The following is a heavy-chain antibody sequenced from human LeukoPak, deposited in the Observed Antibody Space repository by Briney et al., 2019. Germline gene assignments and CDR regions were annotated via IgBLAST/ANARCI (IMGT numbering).Heavy chain of an antibody. Sequence: SQTLSLTCTVSGGSISSGDYYWSWIRQPPGKGLEWIGYIYYSGSTYYNPSLKSRVTISVDTSKNQFSLKLSSVTAADTAVYYCARDDYYDSSGYSPVTIWGQGTMVTVSS. CDR2: IYYSGST. J-gene: IGHJ3*02. CDR3: ARDDYYDSSGYSPVTI. D-gene: IGHD3-22*01. V-gene: IGHV4-30-4*08. CDR1: GGSISSGDYY.